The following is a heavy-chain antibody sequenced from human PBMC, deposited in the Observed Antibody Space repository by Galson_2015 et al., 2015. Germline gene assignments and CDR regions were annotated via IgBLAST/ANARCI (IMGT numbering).Heavy chain of an antibody. Sequence: SLRLSCAASGFTFSSFGMNWVCQAPGKGLEWVSYISSGITSSTIYYADSVKGRFTISRDNAKNSLYLQMNSLRDEDTAVYYCARQRIGYYDYWGQGTLVTVSS. D-gene: IGHD3-3*01. CDR1: GFTFSSFG. V-gene: IGHV3-48*02. CDR2: ISSGITSSTI. J-gene: IGHJ4*02. CDR3: ARQRIGYYDY.